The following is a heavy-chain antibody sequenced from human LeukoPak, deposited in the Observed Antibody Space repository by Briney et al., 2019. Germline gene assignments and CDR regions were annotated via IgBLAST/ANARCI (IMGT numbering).Heavy chain of an antibody. CDR3: ARYSYGYLLYPY. Sequence: SETLSLTCTVSGGSISSSSYYWGWIRQPPGKGLEWIGSIYYSGSTYYNPSLKSRVTISVDTSKNQFSLKLSSVTAADTAVYYCARYSYGYLLYPYWGQGTLVTVSS. CDR2: IYYSGST. V-gene: IGHV4-39*07. J-gene: IGHJ4*02. CDR1: GGSISSSSYY. D-gene: IGHD5-18*01.